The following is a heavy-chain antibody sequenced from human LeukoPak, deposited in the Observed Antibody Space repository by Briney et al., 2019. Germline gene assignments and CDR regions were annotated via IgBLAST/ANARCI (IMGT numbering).Heavy chain of an antibody. CDR1: GFTFSSYA. J-gene: IGHJ4*02. D-gene: IGHD3-3*01. Sequence: GGSLRLSCAASGFTFSSYAMHWVRQAPGKGLEWVAVISYDGSNKYYADSVKGRFTISRDNSKNTLYLQMNSLRAEDTAAYYCASPGYDFWSGYYGLDYWGQGTLVTVSS. CDR3: ASPGYDFWSGYYGLDY. CDR2: ISYDGSNK. V-gene: IGHV3-30-3*01.